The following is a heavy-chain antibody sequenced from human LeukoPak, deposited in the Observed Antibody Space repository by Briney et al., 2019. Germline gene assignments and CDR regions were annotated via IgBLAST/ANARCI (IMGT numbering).Heavy chain of an antibody. CDR2: IKQDGSEK. CDR3: ARTDCTSATCYIGH. J-gene: IGHJ5*02. Sequence: PGGSLRLSCAASGFTLRTFWMSWVRQAPGKGPEWVANIKQDGSEKYYVESVKGRFTISRDNAKNSLSLQMNSLRTEDTAFYFCARTDCTSATCYIGHWGQGTLVTVSS. D-gene: IGHD2-2*02. CDR1: GFTLRTFW. V-gene: IGHV3-7*05.